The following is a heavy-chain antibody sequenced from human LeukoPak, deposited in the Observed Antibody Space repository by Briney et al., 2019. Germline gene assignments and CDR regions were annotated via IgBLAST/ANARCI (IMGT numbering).Heavy chain of an antibody. V-gene: IGHV4-59*12. CDR2: IYYTGST. J-gene: IGHJ4*02. CDR1: GGSISSYY. Sequence: PSETLSLTCTVSGGSISSYYWSWIRQPPGKGLEWIGYIYYTGSTDSNPSLKSRVIISVDTSKNQFSLKLSSVTAADTAVYYCASVFDLHPTSRDYWGQGTLVTVSS. CDR3: ASVFDLHPTSRDY. D-gene: IGHD3-16*01.